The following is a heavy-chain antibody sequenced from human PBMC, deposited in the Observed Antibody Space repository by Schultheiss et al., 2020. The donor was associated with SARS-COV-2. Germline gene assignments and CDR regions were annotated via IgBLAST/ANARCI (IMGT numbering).Heavy chain of an antibody. CDR3: AKGRHTAMSPGMDV. V-gene: IGHV3-30-3*01. D-gene: IGHD5-18*01. CDR1: GFTFSSYA. CDR2: ISYDGSNK. J-gene: IGHJ6*02. Sequence: GGSLRLSCAASGFTFSSYAMHWVRQAPGKGLEWVAVISYDGSNKYYADSVKGRFTISRDNSKNTLYLQMNSLRAEDTAVYYCAKGRHTAMSPGMDVWGQGTTVTVSS.